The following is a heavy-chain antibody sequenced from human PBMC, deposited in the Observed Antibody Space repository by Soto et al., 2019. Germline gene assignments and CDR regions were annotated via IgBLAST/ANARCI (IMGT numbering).Heavy chain of an antibody. J-gene: IGHJ6*03. D-gene: IGHD6-19*01. CDR3: ARILFDRSVAGGYFNIDV. CDR2: IFSNDEK. Sequence: HVTLKESGPVLVKPTETLTLTCTVSGFSLSNGKVGVSWIRQPPGKDLEWLAHIFSNDEKSYRTSLKSKLTITKNTTNSQVVLTMTNVDPVDTATYYCARILFDRSVAGGYFNIDVWGKGTTVTVSS. CDR1: GFSLSNGKVG. V-gene: IGHV2-26*01.